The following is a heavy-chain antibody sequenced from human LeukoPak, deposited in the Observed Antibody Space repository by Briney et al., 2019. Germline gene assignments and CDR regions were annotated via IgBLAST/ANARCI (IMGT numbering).Heavy chain of an antibody. CDR2: INHSGST. D-gene: IGHD5-24*01. V-gene: IGHV4-39*01. J-gene: IGHJ6*03. CDR1: GGSISSGGYY. CDR3: ARHVKDRDGYQLAFYMDV. Sequence: PSETLSLTCTVSGGSISSGGYYWSWIRQPPGKGLEWIGEINHSGSTNYNPSLKSRVTISVDTSKNQFSLKLSSVTAADTAVYYCARHVKDRDGYQLAFYMDVWGKGTTVTVSS.